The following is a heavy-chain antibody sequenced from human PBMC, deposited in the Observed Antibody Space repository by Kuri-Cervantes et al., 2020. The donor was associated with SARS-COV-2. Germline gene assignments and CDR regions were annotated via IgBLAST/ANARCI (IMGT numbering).Heavy chain of an antibody. V-gene: IGHV3-43*01. CDR3: AKDMAYSSYDYHLDY. Sequence: GGSLRLSCAASGFTFDDYTMHWVRQAPGKGLEWVSLISWDGGSTYYADSVKGRFTVSRDNSKNSLYLQMNSLRTEDTALYYCAKDMAYSSYDYHLDYWGQGTLVTVSS. J-gene: IGHJ4*02. CDR2: ISWDGGST. D-gene: IGHD5-12*01. CDR1: GFTFDDYT.